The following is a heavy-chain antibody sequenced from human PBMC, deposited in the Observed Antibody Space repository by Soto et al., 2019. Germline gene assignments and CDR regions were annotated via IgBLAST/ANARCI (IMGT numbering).Heavy chain of an antibody. CDR1: GGSISSSSYY. CDR3: ASCSSSTSCYGGFFDY. J-gene: IGHJ4*02. CDR2: IYYSGST. Sequence: SETLSLTCTVSGGSISSSSYYWGWIRQPPGKGLEWIGYIYYSGSTNYNPSLKSRVTISVDTSKNQFSLKLSSVTAADTAVYYCASCSSSTSCYGGFFDYWGQGTLVTVSS. D-gene: IGHD2-2*01. V-gene: IGHV4-61*05.